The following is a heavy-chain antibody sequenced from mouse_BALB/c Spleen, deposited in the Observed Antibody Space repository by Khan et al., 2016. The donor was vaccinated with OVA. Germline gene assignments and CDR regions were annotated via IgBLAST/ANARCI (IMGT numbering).Heavy chain of an antibody. CDR3: ARSCDYARFAY. D-gene: IGHD2-4*01. CDR2: ILPGSGST. CDR1: GYTFSSYW. Sequence: VQGVESGAELMKPGASVKISCKATGYTFSSYWIEWVKQRPGHGLEWIGEILPGSGSTNYNEKFKGKATFTADTSSNTAYLQLSSLTSEDSAVYYCARSCDYARFAYWGQGTLVTVSA. J-gene: IGHJ3*01. V-gene: IGHV1-9*01.